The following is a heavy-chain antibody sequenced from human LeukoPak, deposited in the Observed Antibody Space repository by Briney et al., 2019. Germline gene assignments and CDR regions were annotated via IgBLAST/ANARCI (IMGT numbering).Heavy chain of an antibody. D-gene: IGHD3-22*01. CDR2: IYYSGCS. Sequence: SETLSLTCTVSGGSINSTNYYWGWIRPPPGKGLEWIGSIYYSGCSYYNPSLRSRVTISVDTYKYHFSLKLTSVTAADTAVYYCARHDSRGYYCPLDYWGQGTLVTVSS. J-gene: IGHJ4*02. CDR1: GGSINSTNYY. V-gene: IGHV4-39*01. CDR3: ARHDSRGYYCPLDY.